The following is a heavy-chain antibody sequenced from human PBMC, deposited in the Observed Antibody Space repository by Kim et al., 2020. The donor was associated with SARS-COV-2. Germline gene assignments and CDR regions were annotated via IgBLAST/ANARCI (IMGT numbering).Heavy chain of an antibody. CDR1: GGSISSSNW. V-gene: IGHV4-4*02. CDR3: AREKGYGGSYYRGPFDY. Sequence: SETLSLTCAVSGGSISSSNWWSWVRQPPGKGLEWIGEIYHSGSTNYNPSLKSRVTISVDKSKNQFSLKLSSVTAADTAVYYCAREKGYGGSYYRGPFDYWGQGTLVTVSS. CDR2: IYHSGST. J-gene: IGHJ4*02. D-gene: IGHD1-26*01.